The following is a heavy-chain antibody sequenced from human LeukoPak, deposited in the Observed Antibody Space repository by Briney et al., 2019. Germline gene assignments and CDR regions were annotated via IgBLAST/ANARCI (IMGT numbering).Heavy chain of an antibody. V-gene: IGHV3-74*01. CDR2: INSDGSST. CDR1: GFTFSSYW. Sequence: GGSLRLSCAASGFTFSSYWMHWVRQAPGKGLVWVSRINSDGSSTSYADSVKGRFTISRDNAKNTLYLQMNSLRAEDTAVYYCVRGCGKSSCPYYLDSWGQGALVTVSS. D-gene: IGHD6-13*01. CDR3: VRGCGKSSCPYYLDS. J-gene: IGHJ4*02.